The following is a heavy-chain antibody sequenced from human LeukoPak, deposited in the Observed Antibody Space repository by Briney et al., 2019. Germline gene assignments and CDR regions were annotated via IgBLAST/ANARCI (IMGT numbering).Heavy chain of an antibody. Sequence: GASVKVSCKASGGTFSSYAISWVRQAPGQGLEWMGGIIPIFGTANYAQKFQGRVTITADESTSTAYMELSSPRSEDTAVYYCARDLSGPHYGMDVWGQGTTVTVSS. D-gene: IGHD3-9*01. CDR1: GGTFSSYA. CDR3: ARDLSGPHYGMDV. V-gene: IGHV1-69*13. CDR2: IIPIFGTA. J-gene: IGHJ6*02.